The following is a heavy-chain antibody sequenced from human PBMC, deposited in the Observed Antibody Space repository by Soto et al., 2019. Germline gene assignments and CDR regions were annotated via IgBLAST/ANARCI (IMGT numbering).Heavy chain of an antibody. CDR3: ARLAYDSVWNSYYFDL. CDR1: VASVIRNY. Sequence: SETLSLTCSVSVASVIRNYWGWIRQIPGKGLEFIGHIRHTGETTESPSLNSRIVLSIDTSHNRFSLKLFSMTAADTAVYFCARLAYDSVWNSYYFDLWGQGSLVTVSS. J-gene: IGHJ4*02. D-gene: IGHD1-7*01. V-gene: IGHV4-59*02. CDR2: IRHTGET.